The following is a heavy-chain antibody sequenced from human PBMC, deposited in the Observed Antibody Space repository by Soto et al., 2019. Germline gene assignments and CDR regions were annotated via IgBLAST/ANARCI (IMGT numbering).Heavy chain of an antibody. CDR2: IYHSGST. CDR3: ARDSGGEFLKGSGMDV. D-gene: IGHD3-10*01. V-gene: IGHV4-31*03. J-gene: IGHJ6*02. Sequence: QVQLQESGPGLVKPSQTLSLTCIVSGDSIASHDYYWSWIRLLPGKGLEWIGQIYHSGSTSYNPSLKSRLDISVDTSKNQFSLRLSSVTAADTAVYYCARDSGGEFLKGSGMDVWGQGTTVTVSS. CDR1: GDSIASHDYY.